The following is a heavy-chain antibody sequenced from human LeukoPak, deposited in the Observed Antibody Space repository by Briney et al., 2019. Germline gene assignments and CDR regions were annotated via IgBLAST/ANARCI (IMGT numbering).Heavy chain of an antibody. Sequence: PGGSLRLSCAASGLTFTNAWMSWVRQAPGKGLEWVGRIKSKADGGTTDYAAPVKGRFTISRDDSKNTLYLQMNSLKTEDTAVYYCATDPARGIRWGQGSLVTVSS. CDR2: IKSKADGGTT. CDR1: GLTFTNAW. J-gene: IGHJ4*02. D-gene: IGHD3-10*01. V-gene: IGHV3-15*01. CDR3: ATDPARGIR.